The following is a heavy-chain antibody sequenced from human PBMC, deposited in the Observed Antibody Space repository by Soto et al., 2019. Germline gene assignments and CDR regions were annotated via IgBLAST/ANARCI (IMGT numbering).Heavy chain of an antibody. CDR3: ARVLGSSGYYYVHAFDI. CDR1: GYTFTSYY. J-gene: IGHJ3*02. D-gene: IGHD3-22*01. V-gene: IGHV1-46*01. Sequence: ASVKVSCKASGYTFTSYYMHWVRQAPGQGLEWMGIINPSGGSTSYAQKFQGRVTMTRDTSTSTVYMELSSLRSEDTAVYYCARVLGSSGYYYVHAFDICGQGTMVTVSS. CDR2: INPSGGST.